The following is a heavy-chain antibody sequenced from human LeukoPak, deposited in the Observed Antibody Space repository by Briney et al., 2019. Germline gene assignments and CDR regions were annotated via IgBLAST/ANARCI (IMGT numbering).Heavy chain of an antibody. D-gene: IGHD3-10*01. V-gene: IGHV3-11*04. CDR1: GFTFSDYY. CDR3: ARPISSYYYGSGSYYSPFDY. CDR2: ISSSGSTI. Sequence: GGSLRLSCAASGFTFSDYYMSWIRQAPGKGLEWVSYISSSGSTIYYADSVKGRLTISRDNAKNSLYLQMNSLRAEDTAVYYCARPISSYYYGSGSYYSPFDYWGQGTLVTVSS. J-gene: IGHJ4*02.